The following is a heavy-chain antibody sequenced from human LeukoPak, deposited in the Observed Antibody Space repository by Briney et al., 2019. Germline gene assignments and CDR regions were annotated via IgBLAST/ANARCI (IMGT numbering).Heavy chain of an antibody. CDR1: GYSISSSYY. D-gene: IGHD3-22*01. CDR2: ISFSGST. CDR3: ARSSYSYDISGWVPFDY. J-gene: IGHJ4*02. Sequence: PSETLSLTCTVPGYSISSSYYWGCIRQPPGKGQGGSWNISFSGSTYYNPSHESRVTISVETSENQFSLWLSSVTAADTAVYYSARSSYSYDISGWVPFDYWGQGTLVTVSS. V-gene: IGHV4-38-2*02.